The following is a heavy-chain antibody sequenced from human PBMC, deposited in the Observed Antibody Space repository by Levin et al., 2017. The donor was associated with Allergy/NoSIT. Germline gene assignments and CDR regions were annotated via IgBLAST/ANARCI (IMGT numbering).Heavy chain of an antibody. CDR2: MNPNSGNT. J-gene: IGHJ5*02. CDR3: ASPVDPDSSSDWFDP. CDR1: GYTFTSYD. V-gene: IGHV1-8*01. Sequence: ASVKVSCKASGYTFTSYDINWLLQATGQGLEWMGWMNPNSGNTGYAQKFQGRVTMTRNTSISTAYMELSSLRSEDTAVYYCASPVDPDSSSDWFDPWGQGTLVTVSS. D-gene: IGHD6-6*01.